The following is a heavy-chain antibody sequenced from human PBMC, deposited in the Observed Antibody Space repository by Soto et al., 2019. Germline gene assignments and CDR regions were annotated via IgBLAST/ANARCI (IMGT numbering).Heavy chain of an antibody. V-gene: IGHV3-23*01. CDR3: AKGRGYDPNYYYYGMDV. CDR1: GFTFSSYA. D-gene: IGHD5-12*01. CDR2: ISGSGGST. Sequence: GGSLRLSCAASGFTFSSYAMSWVRQAPGKGLEWVSAISGSGGSTYYADSVKGRFTISRDNSKNTLYLQMNSLRAEDTAVYYCAKGRGYDPNYYYYGMDVWGQGTTVTVSS. J-gene: IGHJ6*02.